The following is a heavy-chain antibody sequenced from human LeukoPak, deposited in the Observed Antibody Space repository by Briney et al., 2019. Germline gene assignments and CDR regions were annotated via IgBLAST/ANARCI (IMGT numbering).Heavy chain of an antibody. V-gene: IGHV4-4*07. CDR2: IYTSGST. CDR1: GGSISSYY. CDR3: ARDCSSTSCYRYYFDY. J-gene: IGHJ4*02. Sequence: SETLSLTCTVSGGSISSYYWSWIRQPAGKGLEWIGRIYTSGSTNYNPSLKSRVTMSVDTSENQFSLKLSSVTAADTAVYYCARDCSSTSCYRYYFDYWGQGTLVTVSS. D-gene: IGHD2-2*01.